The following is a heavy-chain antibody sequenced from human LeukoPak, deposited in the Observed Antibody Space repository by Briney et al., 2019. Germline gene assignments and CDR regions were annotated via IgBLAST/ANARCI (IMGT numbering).Heavy chain of an antibody. J-gene: IGHJ4*02. CDR3: AREYRYDILTGYYKGGFDY. CDR2: ISAYNGNT. Sequence: ASVKVSCKASGYTFTSYGISWVRQAPGQGPEWMGWISAYNGNTNYAQKLQGRVTMTTDTSTSTAYMELRSLRSDDTAVYYCAREYRYDILTGYYKGGFDYWGQGTLVTVSS. V-gene: IGHV1-18*01. CDR1: GYTFTSYG. D-gene: IGHD3-9*01.